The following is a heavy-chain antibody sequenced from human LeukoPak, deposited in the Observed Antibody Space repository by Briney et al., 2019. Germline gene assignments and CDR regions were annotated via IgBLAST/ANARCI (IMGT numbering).Heavy chain of an antibody. CDR1: GYTFTSYY. V-gene: IGHV1-46*01. D-gene: IGHD3-3*01. CDR3: ARIRFLEWLDMDV. J-gene: IGHJ6*03. Sequence: ASVKVSCKASGYTFTSYYIHWVRQAPGQGLEWMGKINPNGGSANYAQKFQGRVTMTRDTSTSTVYMELSRLRSDDTAVYYCARIRFLEWLDMDVWGKGTTVTVSS. CDR2: INPNGGSA.